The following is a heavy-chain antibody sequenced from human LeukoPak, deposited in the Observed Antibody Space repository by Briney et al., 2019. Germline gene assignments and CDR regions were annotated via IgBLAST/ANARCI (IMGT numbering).Heavy chain of an antibody. Sequence: ASVRVSCKASGYTFTSYAMHWVRQAPGQRLEWMGWINAGNGNTKYSQKLQGRVTITRDTSASTAYMELSSLRSEDTAVYYCARLRWQWLEPFDYWGQGTLVTVSS. V-gene: IGHV1-3*01. CDR3: ARLRWQWLEPFDY. J-gene: IGHJ4*02. D-gene: IGHD6-19*01. CDR2: INAGNGNT. CDR1: GYTFTSYA.